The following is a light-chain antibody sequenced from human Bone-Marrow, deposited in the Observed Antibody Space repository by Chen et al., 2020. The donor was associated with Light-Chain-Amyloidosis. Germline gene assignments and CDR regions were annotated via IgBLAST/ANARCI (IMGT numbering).Light chain of an antibody. J-gene: IGLJ3*02. V-gene: IGLV3-21*02. CDR1: NIGATS. CDR2: DDS. CDR3: QVWDGSSDRPV. Sequence: SHVLTQPSAVAVAPGQTATIARGGNNIGATSVHWYQQTPGQAPLLVVYDDSDRPSGIPERLSGSNSGNTATLTISRVEAGDEADYYCQVWDGSSDRPVFGGGTKLTVL.